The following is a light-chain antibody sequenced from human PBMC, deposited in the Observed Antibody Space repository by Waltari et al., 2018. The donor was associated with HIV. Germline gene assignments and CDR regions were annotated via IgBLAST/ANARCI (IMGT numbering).Light chain of an antibody. Sequence: QSALTQPPSASGSPGQSVAISCTGTSSDIGGYNYVSWYQQHPGKAPKLRSFEVTKRPSGVPDRFSGSKSGNTASLTVSGLQAEDEADYYCASYGGTNDLVFGGGTKLTVL. CDR1: SSDIGGYNY. V-gene: IGLV2-8*01. CDR3: ASYGGTNDLV. CDR2: EVT. J-gene: IGLJ3*02.